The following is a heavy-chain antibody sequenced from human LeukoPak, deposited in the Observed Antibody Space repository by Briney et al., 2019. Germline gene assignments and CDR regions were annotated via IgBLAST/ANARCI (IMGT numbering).Heavy chain of an antibody. J-gene: IGHJ4*02. Sequence: SETLSLTCTVSGYSISSGYYWGWIRQPPGKGLEWIGSIYHSGSTYYNPSLKSRVTISVDTSKNQFSLKLSSVTAADTAVYYCARQPDSSRMYYFDYWGQGTLVTVSS. CDR1: GYSISSGYY. D-gene: IGHD6-13*01. CDR3: ARQPDSSRMYYFDY. V-gene: IGHV4-38-2*02. CDR2: IYHSGST.